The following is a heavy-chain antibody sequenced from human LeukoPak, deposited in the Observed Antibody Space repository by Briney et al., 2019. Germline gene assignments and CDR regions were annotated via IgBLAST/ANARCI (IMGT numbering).Heavy chain of an antibody. V-gene: IGHV3-23*01. D-gene: IGHD2-15*01. Sequence: GGSLRLSCAASGFTFSSYSMSWVRHAPGKWLEWVSAISGSGGSTYYADYVQGRVTISRDNSKNTLYLQMNSLRAEDTAVYYCAKARYRSGDSCLFDYWGQGTLVTVSS. CDR2: ISGSGGST. CDR3: AKARYRSGDSCLFDY. CDR1: GFTFSSYS. J-gene: IGHJ4*02.